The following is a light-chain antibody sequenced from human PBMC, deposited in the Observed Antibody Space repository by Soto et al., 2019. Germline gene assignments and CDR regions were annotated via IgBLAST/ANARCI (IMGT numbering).Light chain of an antibody. J-gene: IGLJ2*01. CDR1: RSDIGTYNF. CDR2: EIN. V-gene: IGLV2-14*01. CDR3: SSDTTTSTLI. Sequence: QSALTQPASVSGSPGQSITISCTGTRSDIGTYNFVSWYQQRPGKAPKLLIHEINNRPSGVSIRFSGSKSGNTASLTISGLQAEDEADYYCSSDTTTSTLIFGGGTKLTVL.